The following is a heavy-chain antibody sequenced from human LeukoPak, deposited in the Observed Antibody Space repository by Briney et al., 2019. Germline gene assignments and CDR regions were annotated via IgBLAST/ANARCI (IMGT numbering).Heavy chain of an antibody. CDR2: ISGSGAGT. Sequence: GGSLRLSCAASGFTFSSYAMNWVRQAPGKGLEWVSAISGSGAGTYYADSVKGRFTISRDNSKNTLYLQMTSLRAEDTAVYYCAKSRYSSASYASDYWGQGTLVTVSS. D-gene: IGHD6-19*01. CDR1: GFTFSSYA. CDR3: AKSRYSSASYASDY. V-gene: IGHV3-23*01. J-gene: IGHJ4*02.